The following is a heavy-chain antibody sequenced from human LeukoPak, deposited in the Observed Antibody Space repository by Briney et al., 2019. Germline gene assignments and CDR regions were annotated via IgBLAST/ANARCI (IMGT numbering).Heavy chain of an antibody. D-gene: IGHD3-10*01. CDR1: GASLSDYY. CDR2: IDHRGSA. J-gene: IGHJ5*02. CDR3: TSLFSASGTFDP. Sequence: PSETLSLSCAVHGASLSDYYWTWIRQSPEKGLECIGAIDHRGSANYNPSLESRVTISLDTSKNQFSLNLASVTAADTTVYYCTSLFSASGTFDPWGQGTLVAVSS. V-gene: IGHV4-34*01.